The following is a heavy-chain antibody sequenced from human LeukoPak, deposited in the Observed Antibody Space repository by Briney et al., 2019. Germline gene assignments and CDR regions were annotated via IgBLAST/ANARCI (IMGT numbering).Heavy chain of an antibody. J-gene: IGHJ4*02. V-gene: IGHV4-34*01. Sequence: SETLSLTCAVYGGSFSGYYWSWIRQPPGKGVEWIGEINHSGSTNYNPSLKSRVTISVDTSKNQFSLKLSSVTAADTAVYYCASRSSSSISRRQSENDYWGQGTLVTVSS. D-gene: IGHD6-6*01. CDR2: INHSGST. CDR3: ASRSSSSISRRQSENDY. CDR1: GGSFSGYY.